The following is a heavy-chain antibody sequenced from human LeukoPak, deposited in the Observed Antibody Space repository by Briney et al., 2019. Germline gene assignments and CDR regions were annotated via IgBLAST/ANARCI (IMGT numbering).Heavy chain of an antibody. J-gene: IGHJ4*02. V-gene: IGHV1-69*05. CDR3: ARVTAFPRGYFDY. D-gene: IGHD2-21*02. CDR2: IIPIFGTA. CDR1: GGTFSSYA. Sequence: SVKVSCQDSGGTFSSYAISWVRQAPGQGLEWMGGIIPIFGTANYAQKFQGRVTITTDESTSTAYMELSSLRSEDTAVYYCARVTAFPRGYFDYGGQGTLVTVSS.